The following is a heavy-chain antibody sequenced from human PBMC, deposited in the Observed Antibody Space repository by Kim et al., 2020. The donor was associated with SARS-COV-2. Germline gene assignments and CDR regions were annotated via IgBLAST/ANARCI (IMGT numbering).Heavy chain of an antibody. CDR1: GFTFSSYE. D-gene: IGHD3-3*01. V-gene: IGHV3-48*03. CDR3: ARFWRLSLDY. Sequence: GGSLRLSCAASGFTFSSYEMNWVRQAPGKGLEWVSYISSSGSTIYSDSVKGRFTISRDNAKNSLYLQMNSLRAEDTAVYYCARFWRLSLDYWGQGTLVTVSS. J-gene: IGHJ4*02. CDR2: ISSSGSTI.